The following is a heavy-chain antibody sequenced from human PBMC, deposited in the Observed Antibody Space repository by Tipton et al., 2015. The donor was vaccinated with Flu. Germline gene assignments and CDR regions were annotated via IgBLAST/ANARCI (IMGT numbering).Heavy chain of an antibody. V-gene: IGHV3-7*01. Sequence: GSLRLSCAASGFTFSNYWMSWVRQAPGKGLEWVANIKQGGSEKNYVDSVKGRFAISRDNAENSLYLQMNSLRAEDTAVYYCAREAPQSNGMDVWGQGTTVTVSS. CDR3: AREAPQSNGMDV. J-gene: IGHJ6*02. CDR1: GFTFSNYW. CDR2: IKQGGSEK.